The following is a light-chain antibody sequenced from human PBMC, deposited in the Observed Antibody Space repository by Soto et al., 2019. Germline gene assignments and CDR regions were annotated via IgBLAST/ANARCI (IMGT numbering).Light chain of an antibody. CDR1: SGHSTYA. Sequence: QAVVTQSPSASASLGASVKLTCTLSSGHSTYAIAWHQQQPEKGPRYLMKLTSDGSHTKGDGIPDRFSGSSSGAERYLTISSLQSEDEDDYYCQTWGTGIRVFGGGTKLTVL. CDR2: LTSDGSH. CDR3: QTWGTGIRV. V-gene: IGLV4-69*01. J-gene: IGLJ3*02.